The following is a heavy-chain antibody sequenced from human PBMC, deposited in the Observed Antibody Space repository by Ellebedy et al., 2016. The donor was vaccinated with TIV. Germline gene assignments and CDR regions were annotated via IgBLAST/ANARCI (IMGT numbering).Heavy chain of an antibody. CDR3: AREGRIQRAPDY. J-gene: IGHJ4*02. D-gene: IGHD5-18*01. CDR1: GGSISSGDYY. CDR2: IYYSGST. Sequence: MPSETLSLTCTVSGGSISSGDYYWSWIRQPPGKGLEWIGYIYYSGSTNYNPSLKSRVTISVDTSKNQFSLKLSSVTAADTAVYYCAREGRIQRAPDYWGQGTLVTVSS. V-gene: IGHV4-61*08.